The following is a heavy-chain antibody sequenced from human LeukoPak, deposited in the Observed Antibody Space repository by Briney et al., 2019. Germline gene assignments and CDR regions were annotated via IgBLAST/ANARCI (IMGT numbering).Heavy chain of an antibody. Sequence: KPSETLSLTCTVSGGSISSYYWSWIRQPPGKGLEWIGYIYYSGSTNYNPSLKSRVTISVDTSKNQFSLELSSVTAADTAVYYCAREGAAAVNWFDPWGQGTLVTVSS. CDR2: IYYSGST. CDR1: GGSISSYY. V-gene: IGHV4-59*01. J-gene: IGHJ5*02. D-gene: IGHD6-13*01. CDR3: AREGAAAVNWFDP.